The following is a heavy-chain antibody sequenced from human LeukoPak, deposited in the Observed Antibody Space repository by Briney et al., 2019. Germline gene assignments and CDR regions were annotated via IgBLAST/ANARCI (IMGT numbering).Heavy chain of an antibody. V-gene: IGHV3-23*01. CDR3: ARDPNGDYIGAFDM. CDR2: IRGGGGSA. CDR1: GFTFSAYA. J-gene: IGHJ3*02. D-gene: IGHD4-17*01. Sequence: GGSLRLSCTASGFTFSAYAMMWVRQAPGRGPEWVSAIRGGGGSAFYADSVKGRFTISRDNSKYTLFLQMNSLRAEDTAVYYCARDPNGDYIGAFDMWGPGTMVTVSS.